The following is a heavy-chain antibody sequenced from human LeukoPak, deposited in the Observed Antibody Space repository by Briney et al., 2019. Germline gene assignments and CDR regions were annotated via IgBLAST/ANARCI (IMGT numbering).Heavy chain of an antibody. CDR1: GFTFSGYE. J-gene: IGHJ6*02. CDR2: ISSSGSSI. V-gene: IGHV3-48*03. CDR3: ARVQQPSGIINYGMDV. Sequence: PGGSLRLSCAASGFTFSGYEMNWVRQAPGKGLEWVSYISSSGSSIYYADSVKGRFTISRDNAKNSLYLQMSSLRAEDTAVYYCARVQQPSGIINYGMDVWGQGTTVTVSS. D-gene: IGHD1-1*01.